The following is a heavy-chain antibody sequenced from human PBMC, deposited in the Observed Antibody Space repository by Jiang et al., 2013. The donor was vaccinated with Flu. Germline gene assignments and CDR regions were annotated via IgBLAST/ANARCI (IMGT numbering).Heavy chain of an antibody. Sequence: VKPSETLSLTCTVSGYSISSGYYWGWIRQPPGKGLEWIGSIYHSGSTYYNPSLKSRVTISVDTSKNQFSLKLSSVTAADTAVYYCARDRASHSKEDYWGQGTLVTVSS. J-gene: IGHJ4*02. V-gene: IGHV4-38-2*02. CDR1: GYSISSGYY. CDR2: IYHSGST. D-gene: IGHD4-11*01. CDR3: ARDRASHSKEDY.